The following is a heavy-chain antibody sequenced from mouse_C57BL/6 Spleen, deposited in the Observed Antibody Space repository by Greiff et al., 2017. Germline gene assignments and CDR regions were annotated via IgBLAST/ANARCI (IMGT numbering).Heavy chain of an antibody. D-gene: IGHD2-3*01. CDR2: INPSTGGT. CDR3: ARVSLDGYYAMDY. V-gene: IGHV1-42*01. J-gene: IGHJ4*01. Sequence: VQLQQSGPELVKPGASVKISCKASGYSFTGYYMNWVKQSPEKSLEWIGEINPSTGGTTYNQKFKAKATLTVDKSSSTAYMQRKSLTSEDSAVYYCARVSLDGYYAMDYWGQGTSVTVSS. CDR1: GYSFTGYY.